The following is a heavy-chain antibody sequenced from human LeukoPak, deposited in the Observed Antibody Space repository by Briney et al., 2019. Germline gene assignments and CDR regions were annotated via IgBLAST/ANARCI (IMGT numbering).Heavy chain of an antibody. CDR1: GFTFSNYE. Sequence: GGSLRLSCAASGFTFSNYEMNWVRQAPGKGLDWVAYISRGGRTVDYADSVKGRFTISRDNSKNTLYLQMNSLRAEDTAVYYCARHRSDSGYDPYFDYWGQGTLVTVSS. CDR2: ISRGGRTV. CDR3: ARHRSDSGYDPYFDY. J-gene: IGHJ4*02. D-gene: IGHD5-12*01. V-gene: IGHV3-48*03.